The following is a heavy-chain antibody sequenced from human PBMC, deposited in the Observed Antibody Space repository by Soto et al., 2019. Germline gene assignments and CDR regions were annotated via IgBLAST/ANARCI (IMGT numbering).Heavy chain of an antibody. CDR3: VKDESINWYSGHFRH. Sequence: LRLSCAASGFTFDDYAMHWVRQVPGKGLEWVSGINWNSGSIGYGDSVKVRFAISRDNAKNSLHLQMNSLSAEDTAFYYCVKDESINWYSGHFRHWGQGTLVTVSS. D-gene: IGHD6-13*01. CDR1: GFTFDDYA. J-gene: IGHJ1*01. CDR2: INWNSGSI. V-gene: IGHV3-9*01.